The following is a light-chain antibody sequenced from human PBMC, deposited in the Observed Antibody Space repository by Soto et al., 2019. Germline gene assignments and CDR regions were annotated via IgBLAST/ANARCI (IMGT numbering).Light chain of an antibody. V-gene: IGLV1-51*01. CDR3: GAWDRSLNGYV. CDR1: NSNIGRSY. Sequence: QSVLTQPPSVSAAPGQKLTISCSGNNSNIGRSYLSWYQQLPGTAPKLLIYDNNKRPSGTPRRFSGSKSGTSATLDITGLQTGDEADYYCGAWDRSLNGYVFGTGTKVTVL. CDR2: DNN. J-gene: IGLJ1*01.